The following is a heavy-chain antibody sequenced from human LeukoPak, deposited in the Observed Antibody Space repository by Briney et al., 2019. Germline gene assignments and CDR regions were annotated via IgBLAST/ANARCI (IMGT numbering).Heavy chain of an antibody. V-gene: IGHV3-23*01. CDR2: ISGSGGST. Sequence: GRSLRLSCAASGFTLSSYAMSWVRQAPGKGLEWVSAISGSGGSTYYADSVKGRFTISRDNSKNTLYLQMNSLRAEDTAVYYCARDRQAGATPPFDYWGQGTLVTVSS. CDR1: GFTLSSYA. D-gene: IGHD1-26*01. J-gene: IGHJ4*02. CDR3: ARDRQAGATPPFDY.